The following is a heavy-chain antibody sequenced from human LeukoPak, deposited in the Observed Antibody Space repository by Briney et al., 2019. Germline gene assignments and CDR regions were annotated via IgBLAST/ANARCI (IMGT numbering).Heavy chain of an antibody. J-gene: IGHJ6*02. V-gene: IGHV4-30-2*01. CDR1: GGSISSYS. CDR2: IYHSGST. CDR3: ARDASYYYYGMDV. Sequence: KPSETLSLTCTVSGGSISSYSWSWIRQPPGQGLGWIGYIYHSGSTYYNPSLKSRVTISVDRSKNQFSLKLSPVTAADTAVHYCARDASYYYYGMDVWGQGTTVTVSS.